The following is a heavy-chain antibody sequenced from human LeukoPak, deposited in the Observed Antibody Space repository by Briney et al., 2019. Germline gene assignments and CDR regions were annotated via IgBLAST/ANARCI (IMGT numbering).Heavy chain of an antibody. CDR2: IIPIFGTA. D-gene: IGHD4-23*01. CDR1: GGTFSSYA. CDR3: ARDQGGKGGRNYYYYMDV. Sequence: SVKVSCKASGGTFSSYAISWVRQAPGQGLEWMGRIIPIFGTANYAQKFQGRVTITADESTSTAYMELSSLRSEDTAVYYCARDQGGKGGRNYYYYMDVWGKGTTVTVSS. J-gene: IGHJ6*03. V-gene: IGHV1-69*15.